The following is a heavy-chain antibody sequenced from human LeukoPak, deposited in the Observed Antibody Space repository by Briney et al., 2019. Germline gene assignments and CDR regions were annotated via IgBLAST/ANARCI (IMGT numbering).Heavy chain of an antibody. V-gene: IGHV4-31*03. J-gene: IGHJ5*02. D-gene: IGHD3-3*01. Sequence: SQTLSLTCTVSGGSISSGGYYWSWIRQHPGKGLEWIGYIYYSGSTYYNPSLKSRVTISVDTSKNQFSLKLSSVTAADTAVYYCARELYEPSNWFDPWGQGTLVTVSS. CDR2: IYYSGST. CDR3: ARELYEPSNWFDP. CDR1: GGSISSGGYY.